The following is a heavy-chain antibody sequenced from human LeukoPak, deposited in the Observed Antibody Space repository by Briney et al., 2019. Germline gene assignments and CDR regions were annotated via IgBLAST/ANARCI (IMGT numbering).Heavy chain of an antibody. Sequence: ASVKVSCKASGYTFTSYDINWVRQATGQGLEWMGWMNINSGNTGYAQTFEGRVTMTRNTSTSTAYMELSSLRSEDTDVYYCVRMYYYSDTNWFDPWGEGTLVTV. J-gene: IGHJ5*02. CDR1: GYTFTSYD. V-gene: IGHV1-8*01. D-gene: IGHD3-22*01. CDR3: VRMYYYSDTNWFDP. CDR2: MNINSGNT.